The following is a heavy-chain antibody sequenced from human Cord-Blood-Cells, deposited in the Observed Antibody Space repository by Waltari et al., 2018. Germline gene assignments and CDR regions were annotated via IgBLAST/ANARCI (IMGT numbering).Heavy chain of an antibody. Sequence: SSYYWGWIRQPPGKGLEWIGSIYYSGSTYYNPSLKSRVTISVDTSKNQFSLKLSSVTAADTAVYYCARLTYDSSGYFIDYWGQGTLVTVSS. D-gene: IGHD3-22*01. CDR1: SSYY. CDR3: ARLTYDSSGYFIDY. J-gene: IGHJ4*02. V-gene: IGHV4-39*01. CDR2: IYYSGST.